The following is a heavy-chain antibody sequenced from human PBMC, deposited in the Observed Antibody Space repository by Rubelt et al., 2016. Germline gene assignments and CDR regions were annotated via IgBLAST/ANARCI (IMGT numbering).Heavy chain of an antibody. CDR1: GFTVSSNY. V-gene: IGHV3-66*01. CDR3: AQEKSHGSWYYDL. Sequence: EVHLVESGGGLVQPGGSLRLSCAASGFTVSSNYLTWVRQAPGKGLEWVSVIYSDGSTYYADSVKGRFTISRDNSTNTLYLKMNSLRAEDTAVYYCAQEKSHGSWYYDLWGRGTLVTVSS. CDR2: IYSDGST. J-gene: IGHJ2*01. D-gene: IGHD5-18*01.